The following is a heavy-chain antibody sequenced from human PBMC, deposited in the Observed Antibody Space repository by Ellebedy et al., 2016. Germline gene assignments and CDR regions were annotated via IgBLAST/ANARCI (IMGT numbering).Heavy chain of an antibody. J-gene: IGHJ5*02. CDR1: GFTFSSYG. CDR2: ISYDGSNK. CDR3: AKGVPPFFDP. Sequence: GGSLRLSXAASGFTFSSYGMHWVRQAPGKGLEWVAVISYDGSNKYYADSVKGRFTISRDNSKNTLYLQMNSLRAEDTAVYYCAKGVPPFFDPWGQGTLVTVSS. D-gene: IGHD2/OR15-2a*01. V-gene: IGHV3-30*18.